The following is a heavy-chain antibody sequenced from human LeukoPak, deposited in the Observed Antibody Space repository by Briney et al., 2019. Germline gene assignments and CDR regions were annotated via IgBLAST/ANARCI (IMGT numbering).Heavy chain of an antibody. CDR3: ARSFAYYYYDNGGTWDAFDI. Sequence: SETLSLTCTVSGGSISSYYWSWIRQPPGKGLEWIGYIYYSGNTNYNPSLKSRVTISVDTSKNQFSLRLTSVTAADTAVYYCARSFAYYYYDNGGTWDAFDIWGQGTMVTVSS. D-gene: IGHD3-22*01. J-gene: IGHJ3*02. CDR2: IYYSGNT. V-gene: IGHV4-59*01. CDR1: GGSISSYY.